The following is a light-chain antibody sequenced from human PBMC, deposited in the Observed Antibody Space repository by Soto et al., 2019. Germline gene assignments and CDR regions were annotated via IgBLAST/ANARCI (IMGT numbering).Light chain of an antibody. V-gene: IGKV1-33*01. CDR1: QDISNY. CDR3: QQYDNLSIT. Sequence: DIQMPQSPSSLSASVGDRVTMTGLSSQDISNYLDWYQQKPGKAPKLLIYDASNLETGVPSRFSGGGSGTDFTFTISSLQPEDIGIYYCQQYDNLSITFGQGTRLEI. J-gene: IGKJ5*01. CDR2: DAS.